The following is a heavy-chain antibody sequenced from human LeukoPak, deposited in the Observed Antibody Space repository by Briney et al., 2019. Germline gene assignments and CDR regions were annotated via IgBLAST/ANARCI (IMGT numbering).Heavy chain of an antibody. CDR3: SNFEY. V-gene: IGHV3-33*06. J-gene: IGHJ4*02. CDR2: IWYDGNNK. Sequence: PGGSLRLSXAASGFTFINYGMHWVRQAPGKGLEWVAVIWYDGNNKDYADSVKGRFTISRDNSKNTLYLQMNSLRAEDTAVYYCSNFEYWGQGTLVTVSS. CDR1: GFTFINYG.